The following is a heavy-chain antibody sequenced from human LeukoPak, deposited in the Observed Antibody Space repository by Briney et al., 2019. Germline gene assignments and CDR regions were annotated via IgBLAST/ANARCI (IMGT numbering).Heavy chain of an antibody. CDR3: ARDGPRGVILDY. J-gene: IGHJ4*02. CDR1: GFTFSDYS. CDR2: ISSSSSYI. V-gene: IGHV3-21*01. Sequence: GESLRLSCAASGFTFSDYSMNWVRQAPGKGLEWVSSISSSSSYIFYADSVRGRFSISRDNAKNSLYLQMNSLRAGDTAVYYCARDGPRGVILDYWGQGTLVTVSS. D-gene: IGHD3-10*01.